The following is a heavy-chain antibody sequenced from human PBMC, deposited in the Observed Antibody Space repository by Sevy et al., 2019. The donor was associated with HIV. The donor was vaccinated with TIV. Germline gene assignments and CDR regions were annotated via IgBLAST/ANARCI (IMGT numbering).Heavy chain of an antibody. V-gene: IGHV1-3*01. CDR2: INAGNGNT. D-gene: IGHD3-10*01. CDR1: GYTFTSYA. CDR3: ARVVTMVRGVIITYNWFDP. J-gene: IGHJ5*02. Sequence: ASVKVSCKASGYTFTSYAMHWVRQAPGQRLEWMGWINAGNGNTKYSQMFQGRVTITRDTSASTAYMELSSLRSEDTAVYYCARVVTMVRGVIITYNWFDPWGQGTLVTVSS.